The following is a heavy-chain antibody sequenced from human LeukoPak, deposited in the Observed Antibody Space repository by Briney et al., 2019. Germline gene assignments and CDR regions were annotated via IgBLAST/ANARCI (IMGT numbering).Heavy chain of an antibody. CDR2: ITDTGST. V-gene: IGHV3-23*01. CDR3: ARACAREMNGIAAAGPGYYYGMDV. D-gene: IGHD6-13*01. Sequence: GGSLRLSCAASGFTFSSYAMTWVRQAPGKGLEWVWFITDTGSTYYADSVKGRFTISRDKSKNTLYLQMDSLRAEDTAVYYCARACAREMNGIAAAGPGYYYGMDVWGQGTTVTVSS. J-gene: IGHJ6*02. CDR1: GFTFSSYA.